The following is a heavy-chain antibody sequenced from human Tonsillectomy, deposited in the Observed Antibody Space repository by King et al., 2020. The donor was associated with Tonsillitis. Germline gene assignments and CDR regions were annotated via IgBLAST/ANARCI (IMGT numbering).Heavy chain of an antibody. CDR3: AKDRGYGYSSPALAEY. CDR1: RFTFSSYG. Sequence: VQLVESGGGVVQRGGSLRLSCTTSRFTFSSYGMHWVRQAPGKGLEWVAFIRYDGSNKYYADSVKGRFTISRDNSKNTLYLQINSVRPKDTAVYYCAKDRGYGYSSPALAEYWGQGTLVTVPP. D-gene: IGHD6-19*01. V-gene: IGHV3-30*02. CDR2: IRYDGSNK. J-gene: IGHJ4*02.